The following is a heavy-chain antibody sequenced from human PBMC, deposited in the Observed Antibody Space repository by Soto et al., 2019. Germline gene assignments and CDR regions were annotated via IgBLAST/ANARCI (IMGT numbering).Heavy chain of an antibody. V-gene: IGHV3-23*03. CDR2: IDLSGTTT. Sequence: GGALRLSCVASGFSFSDYSMSWVRQAPGKGLEWVSFIDLSGTTTYYRGSVKGRFTIAKDRSRNTVYLRMNSLRVEAAGIYYCAKDRFPDGIYSFDYWGQEVLVTVSS. CDR3: AKDRFPDGIYSFDY. D-gene: IGHD2-15*01. J-gene: IGHJ4*02. CDR1: GFSFSDYS.